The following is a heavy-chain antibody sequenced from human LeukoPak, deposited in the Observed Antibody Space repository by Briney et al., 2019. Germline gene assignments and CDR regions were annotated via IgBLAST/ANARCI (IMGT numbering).Heavy chain of an antibody. V-gene: IGHV3-30*18. J-gene: IGHJ4*02. CDR1: GFTFSSYG. CDR2: ISYDGSNK. CDR3: AKDDKQQLVVYGILDY. D-gene: IGHD6-13*01. Sequence: GRSLRLSCAASGFTFSSYGMHWVRQAPGKGLEWVAVISYDGSNKYYADSVKGRFTISRDNSKNTLYLQMNSLRAEDTAVYYCAKDDKQQLVVYGILDYWGQGTLVTVSS.